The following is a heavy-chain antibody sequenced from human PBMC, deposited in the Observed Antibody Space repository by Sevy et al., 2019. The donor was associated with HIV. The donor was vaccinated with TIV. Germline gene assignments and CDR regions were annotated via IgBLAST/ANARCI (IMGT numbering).Heavy chain of an antibody. CDR3: TSGLAVSVDY. Sequence: ASVKVSCKAYGGTCSSSAISWVRQAPGQGLEWMGGIFPIFATANYAQKFQGRLTITADESTCTAYMELSSLRSDDTAVYYCTSGLAVSVDYWGQGTLVTVSS. D-gene: IGHD6-19*01. J-gene: IGHJ4*02. V-gene: IGHV1-69*13. CDR1: GGTCSSSA. CDR2: IFPIFATA.